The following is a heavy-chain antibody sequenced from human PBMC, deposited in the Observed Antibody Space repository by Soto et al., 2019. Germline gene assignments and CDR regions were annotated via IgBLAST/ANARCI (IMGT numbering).Heavy chain of an antibody. Sequence: EVQLVESGGGLVQPGGSRRLSCVASGFSFGSSWMTWVRQAPGKGLEWVANIKKDGSQISYLDSVRCRFTISSDNAKTSLYLQMNSLRAEDTALYYCERDVSPASSSLYLDAFNIWGQGTMVTVCS. J-gene: IGHJ3*02. D-gene: IGHD6-13*01. CDR1: GFSFGSSW. CDR3: ERDVSPASSSLYLDAFNI. V-gene: IGHV3-7*05. CDR2: IKKDGSQI.